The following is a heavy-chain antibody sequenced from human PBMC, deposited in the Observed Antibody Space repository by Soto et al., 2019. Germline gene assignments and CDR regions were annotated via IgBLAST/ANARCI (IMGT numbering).Heavy chain of an antibody. D-gene: IGHD3-22*01. J-gene: IGHJ4*02. V-gene: IGHV2-5*02. CDR1: GFSLSTSGVG. CDR3: AHRSYDTLALDF. CDR2: IYWDDDK. Sequence: QITLKESGPTLVKPTQTLTLTCTFSGFSLSTSGVGVNWIRQPPGKALEWLALIYWDDDKRYSPSLKSRLTIXKXXSKNQVVLTMTDMDPVDTATYYCAHRSYDTLALDFWGQGTLVTVSS.